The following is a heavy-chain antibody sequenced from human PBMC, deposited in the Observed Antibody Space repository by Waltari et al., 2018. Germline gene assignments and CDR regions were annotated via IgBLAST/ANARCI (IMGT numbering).Heavy chain of an antibody. J-gene: IGHJ4*02. V-gene: IGHV3-7*01. CDR3: ARDSTRRFDY. D-gene: IGHD6-6*01. Sequence: EVQLVESGGGLVQPGGSLRLSCAASGLSFSSYWMTWVRQAPGEGREWVVSINEDGSEKQYVDSVKGRFTISSDNAKNSLYLQMNSLRADDTAVYYCARDSTRRFDYWGQGTLVTVSS. CDR2: INEDGSEK. CDR1: GLSFSSYW.